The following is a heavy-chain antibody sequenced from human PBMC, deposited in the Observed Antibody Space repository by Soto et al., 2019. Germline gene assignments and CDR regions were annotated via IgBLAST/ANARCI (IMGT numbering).Heavy chain of an antibody. CDR2: IIPILGIA. J-gene: IGHJ5*02. CDR3: ARVGSYGSGSYYHWFDP. Sequence: SVKVSCKASGGTFSSYTISWVRQAPGQGLEWMGRIIPILGIANYAQKFQGRVTITADKSTSTAYMELSSLRSEDTAVYYCARVGSYGSGSYYHWFDPWGQGTLVTVSS. V-gene: IGHV1-69*02. CDR1: GGTFSSYT. D-gene: IGHD3-10*01.